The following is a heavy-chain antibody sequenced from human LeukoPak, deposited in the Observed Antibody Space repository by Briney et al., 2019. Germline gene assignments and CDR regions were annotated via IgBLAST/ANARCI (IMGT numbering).Heavy chain of an antibody. V-gene: IGHV3-23*01. D-gene: IGHD4-23*01. Sequence: GGSLRLSCAASGFTFSTYAMSWVRQAPGGGLEWVSTLSGSGGNTNYADSVKGRFTISRDNSKNTLYLQMSSLRAEDTAIYYCAKHVYGGNLLPETWGQGTLVTVSS. CDR1: GFTFSTYA. CDR2: LSGSGGNT. CDR3: AKHVYGGNLLPET. J-gene: IGHJ4*02.